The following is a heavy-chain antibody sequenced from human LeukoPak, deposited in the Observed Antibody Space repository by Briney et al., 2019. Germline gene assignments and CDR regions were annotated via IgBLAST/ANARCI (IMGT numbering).Heavy chain of an antibody. Sequence: GGSLRVSCAASGFTFSSYSMNWVRQAPGKGLEWVSYISSSSTTIYYADSVKGRFTISRDNAKNSLYLQMNSLRDEDTAVYYCARDRYYDSSGYYYSLFDYWGQGTLVTVSS. D-gene: IGHD3-22*01. CDR1: GFTFSSYS. CDR2: ISSSSTTI. V-gene: IGHV3-48*02. J-gene: IGHJ4*02. CDR3: ARDRYYDSSGYYYSLFDY.